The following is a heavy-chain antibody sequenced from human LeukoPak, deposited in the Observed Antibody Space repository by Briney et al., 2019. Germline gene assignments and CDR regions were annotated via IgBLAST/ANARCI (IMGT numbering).Heavy chain of an antibody. CDR3: AKRGVVIRVILVGFHKEAYYFDS. CDR1: GITLSNYG. V-gene: IGHV3-23*01. D-gene: IGHD3-22*01. CDR2: IGGSGGGT. J-gene: IGHJ4*02. Sequence: GGSLRLSCAVSGITLSNYGTSWVRRAPGKGLEWVAGIGGSGGGTNYADSVKGRFIVSRDNAKNTLYLQMSSLRVEDTAVYFCAKRGVVIRVILVGFHKEAYYFDSWGQGALVTVSS.